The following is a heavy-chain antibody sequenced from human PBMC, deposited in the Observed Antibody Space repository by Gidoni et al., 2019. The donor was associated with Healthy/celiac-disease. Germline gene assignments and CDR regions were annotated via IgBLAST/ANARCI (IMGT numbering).Heavy chain of an antibody. CDR2: INAGNGNT. Sequence: QVRLVQSEAEVKKPGASVTVSCKASGYTFTSYAMHWVRQAPGQRLEWMGWINAGNGNTKYSQKFQGRVTITRDTSASTAYMELSILRSEDTAVYYCARDLPPYGMDVWGQGTTVTVSS. V-gene: IGHV1-3*01. J-gene: IGHJ6*02. CDR1: GYTFTSYA. CDR3: ARDLPPYGMDV.